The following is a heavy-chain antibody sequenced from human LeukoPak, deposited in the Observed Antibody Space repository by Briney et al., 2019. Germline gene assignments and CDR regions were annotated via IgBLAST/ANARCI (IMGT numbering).Heavy chain of an antibody. CDR3: ARHDRPMVRGVDYWYFDL. J-gene: IGHJ2*01. D-gene: IGHD3-10*01. V-gene: IGHV4-61*02. Sequence: SETLSLTCTVSGGSISSGSYYWSWIRQPAGKGLEWIRRIYTSGSTNYNPSLKSRVTISVDTSKNQFSLKLSSVTAADTAVYYCARHDRPMVRGVDYWYFDLWGRGTLVTVSS. CDR2: IYTSGST. CDR1: GGSISSGSYY.